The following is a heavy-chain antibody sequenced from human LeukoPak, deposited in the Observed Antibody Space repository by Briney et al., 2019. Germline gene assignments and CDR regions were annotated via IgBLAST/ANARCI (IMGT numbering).Heavy chain of an antibody. CDR3: ARSRNYFDY. V-gene: IGHV3-48*02. J-gene: IGHJ4*02. D-gene: IGHD1-1*01. CDR2: ISSSSSNI. CDR1: GFTFSSYS. Sequence: GGSLRLSCAASGFTFSSYSMNWVRQAPGTGLERVSSISSSSSNIFYADSVKGRFTISRDNAKNSLYLQMNSLRDEDTAVYYCARSRNYFDYWGQGTLVTVSS.